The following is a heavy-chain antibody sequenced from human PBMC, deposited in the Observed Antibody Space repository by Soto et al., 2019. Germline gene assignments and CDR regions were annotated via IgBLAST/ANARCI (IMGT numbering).Heavy chain of an antibody. J-gene: IGHJ4*02. CDR3: ARDLSSGSGSNDY. CDR2: INPNSGGT. V-gene: IGHV1-2*02. D-gene: IGHD3-10*01. Sequence: ASVKVSCKASGYTFTVYYMHCVLQAPGQGREWMGWINPNSGGTKYAQKFQGRVTMTRDTSISTAYMELSRLRSDDTAVYYCARDLSSGSGSNDYWGQGTLVTVSS. CDR1: GYTFTVYY.